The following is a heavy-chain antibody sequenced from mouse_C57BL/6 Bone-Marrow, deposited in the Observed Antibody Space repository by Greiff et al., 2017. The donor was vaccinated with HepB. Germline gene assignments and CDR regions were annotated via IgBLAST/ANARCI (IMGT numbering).Heavy chain of an antibody. V-gene: IGHV1-63*01. CDR2: IYPGGGYT. Sequence: VKLMESGAELVRPGTSVKMSCKASGYTFTNYWIGWAKQRPGHGLEWIGDIYPGGGYTNYNEKFKGKATLTADKSSSTAYMQFSSLTSEDSALYYCARLRVTAYYYAMDYWGQGTSVTVSS. J-gene: IGHJ4*01. CDR1: GYTFTNYW. D-gene: IGHD2-3*01. CDR3: ARLRVTAYYYAMDY.